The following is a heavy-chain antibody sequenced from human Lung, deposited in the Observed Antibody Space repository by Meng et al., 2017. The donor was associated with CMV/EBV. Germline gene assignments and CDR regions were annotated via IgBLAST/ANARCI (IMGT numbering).Heavy chain of an antibody. V-gene: IGHV4-61*01. D-gene: IGHD3-3*01. J-gene: IGHJ4*02. Sequence: SXSLSLXCTVSGGSVSSGSYYWSWIRQPPGKGLEWIGYIYYSGSTNYNPTLKSRVTISVDTSKNQLSLKLRSVTAADTAVYYCAGGSGFLYLPQNWGQGTLVTVSS. CDR1: GGSVSSGSYY. CDR2: IYYSGST. CDR3: AGGSGFLYLPQN.